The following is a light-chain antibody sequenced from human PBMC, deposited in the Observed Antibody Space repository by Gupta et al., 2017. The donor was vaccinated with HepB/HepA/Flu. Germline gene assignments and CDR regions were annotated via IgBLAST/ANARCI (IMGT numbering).Light chain of an antibody. CDR3: QVWDSYIDMVL. J-gene: IGLJ2*01. CDR1: NIGSKS. CDR2: DDK. V-gene: IGLV3-21*02. Sequence: SYVLTQPPSVSVAPGQAATIACGGDNIGSKSVHWYLQKPGQAPVLVVYDDKDRPSGIPERFSGSNSGNTANLTISRVEAGDEADYYGQVWDSYIDMVLFGGGTKLTVL.